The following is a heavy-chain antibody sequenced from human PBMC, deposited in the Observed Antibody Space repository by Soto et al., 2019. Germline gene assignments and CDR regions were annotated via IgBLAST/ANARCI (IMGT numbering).Heavy chain of an antibody. D-gene: IGHD4-17*01. J-gene: IGHJ6*02. V-gene: IGHV3-30*18. CDR3: AEDFAASCGDYFYYYYGMDV. Sequence: PGGSLRLSCAAAGFTFSSYGMHWVRQAPGTGMAWVAVMSYDGSKYYADTVKGRFTISRDNSKNTLYLQINSLRPEDTAVYYCAEDFAASCGDYFYYYYGMDVWGQGTAVTVSS. CDR1: GFTFSSYG. CDR2: MSYDGSK.